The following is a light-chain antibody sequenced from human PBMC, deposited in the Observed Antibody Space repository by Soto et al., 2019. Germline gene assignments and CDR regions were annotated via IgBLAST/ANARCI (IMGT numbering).Light chain of an antibody. V-gene: IGLV1-40*01. CDR1: RSNIGAGYD. Sequence: QSVLTQPPSVSGAPGQRVTISCTGSRSNIGAGYDVHWYQQLPGRAPKLLMYGDSNRPSGVPDRFSGSKSGTAASLAITGFRAGEEADYCCQSYASRLSGSVLGGG. J-gene: IGLJ3*02. CDR2: GDS. CDR3: QSYASRLSGSV.